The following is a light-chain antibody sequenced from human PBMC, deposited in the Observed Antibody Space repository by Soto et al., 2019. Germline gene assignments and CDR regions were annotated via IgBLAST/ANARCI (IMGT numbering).Light chain of an antibody. CDR2: SDD. J-gene: IGLJ3*02. CDR1: SSNIGSNY. CDR3: ATWDDSLRGGV. V-gene: IGLV1-47*02. Sequence: QSVLTQPPSASATPGQRVTLSCSGSSSNIGSNYVYWYQQFPGTAPKLLVYSDDQRPSGVPDRFSGSKSGTSASLVISVLRSEDEADYYCATWDDSLRGGVFGGGTKLTVL.